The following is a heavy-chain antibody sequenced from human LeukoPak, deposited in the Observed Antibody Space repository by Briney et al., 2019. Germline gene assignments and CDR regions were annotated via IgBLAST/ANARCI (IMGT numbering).Heavy chain of an antibody. CDR2: INHSGST. D-gene: IGHD6-25*01. CDR1: GGSFSGYY. J-gene: IGHJ4*02. CDR3: ARPSPSKRYFAY. V-gene: IGHV4-34*01. Sequence: SETLSLTCAVYGGSFSGYYWSWIRQPPGKGLEWIGEINHSGSTNYNPSLKSRVTISVDTSKNQFALKLSSVAAPATAEYYCARPSPSKRYFAYWGQGTLLTASS.